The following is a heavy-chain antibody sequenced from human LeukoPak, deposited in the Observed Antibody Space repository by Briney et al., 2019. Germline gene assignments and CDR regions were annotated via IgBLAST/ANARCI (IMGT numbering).Heavy chain of an antibody. CDR2: IYQSGST. CDR3: ARGFITVITPYFDY. V-gene: IGHV4-38-2*02. D-gene: IGHD4-23*01. Sequence: SETLSLTCTVSGYSISSGYYWGWIRQPPGKGLEWIGSIYQSGSTYYNPSLKSRVTISLDTSKNEFSLKLSSVTAADTAVYYCARGFITVITPYFDYWGQGTLVTVSS. CDR1: GYSISSGYY. J-gene: IGHJ4*02.